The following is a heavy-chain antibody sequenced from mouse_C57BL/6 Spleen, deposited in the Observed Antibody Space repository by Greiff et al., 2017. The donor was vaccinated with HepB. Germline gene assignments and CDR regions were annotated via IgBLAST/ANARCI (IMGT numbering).Heavy chain of an antibody. J-gene: IGHJ1*03. Sequence: QVQLQQSGAELVRPGASVTLSCKASGYTFTDYEMHWVKQTPVHGLEWIGAIDPETGGTAYNQKFKGKAILTADKSSSTAYMELRSLTSEDSAVYYCTKVFGNYDYWYFDVWGTGTTVTVSS. D-gene: IGHD2-1*01. CDR3: TKVFGNYDYWYFDV. V-gene: IGHV1-15*01. CDR1: GYTFTDYE. CDR2: IDPETGGT.